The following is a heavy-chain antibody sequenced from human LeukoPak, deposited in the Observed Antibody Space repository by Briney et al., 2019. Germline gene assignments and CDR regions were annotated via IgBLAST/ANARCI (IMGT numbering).Heavy chain of an antibody. V-gene: IGHV4-39*07. J-gene: IGHJ6*03. CDR3: ARHKGGYGPNEDAPTYYYYYYMDV. D-gene: IGHD3-16*01. CDR1: GGSIGSSSYY. CDR2: IYYSGST. Sequence: PSETLSLTCSVSGGSIGSSSYYWGWIRQPPGTGLEWIGSIYYSGSTYYNPSLKSRVTISVDTSKNQFSLKLSSVTAADTAVYYCARHKGGYGPNEDAPTYYYYYYMDVWGKGTTVTVSS.